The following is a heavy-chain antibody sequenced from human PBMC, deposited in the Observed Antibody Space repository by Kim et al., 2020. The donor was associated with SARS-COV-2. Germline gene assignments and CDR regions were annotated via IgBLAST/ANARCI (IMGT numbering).Heavy chain of an antibody. V-gene: IGHV1-2*04. CDR3: ARSVDDYGDYPYYFDY. J-gene: IGHJ4*02. Sequence: ASVKVSCKASGYTFTGYYMHWVRQAPGQGLEWMGWINPNSGGTNYAQKFQGWVTMTRDTSISTAYMELSRLRSDDTVVYYCARSVDDYGDYPYYFDYWGQGTLVPVSS. CDR2: INPNSGGT. D-gene: IGHD4-17*01. CDR1: GYTFTGYY.